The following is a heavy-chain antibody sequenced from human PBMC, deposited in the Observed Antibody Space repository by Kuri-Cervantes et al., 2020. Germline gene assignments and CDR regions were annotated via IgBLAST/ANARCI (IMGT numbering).Heavy chain of an antibody. CDR3: ARDRVVVTAIVEYYFDY. Sequence: GGSLRLSCAASGFTFSSYWMHWVRQAPGKGLVWVSRINSDGSSTSYADSVKGRFTISRDNAKNTLYLQMNSLRAEDTAVYYCARDRVVVTAIVEYYFDYWGQGTLVTVSS. D-gene: IGHD2-21*02. V-gene: IGHV3-74*01. J-gene: IGHJ4*02. CDR2: INSDGSST. CDR1: GFTFSSYW.